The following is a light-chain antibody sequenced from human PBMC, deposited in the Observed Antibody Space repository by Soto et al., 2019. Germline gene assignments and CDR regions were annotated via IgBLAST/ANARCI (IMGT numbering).Light chain of an antibody. CDR2: DTS. CDR3: QDYGNSWT. V-gene: IGKV3-20*01. CDR1: QSVSRN. J-gene: IGKJ1*01. Sequence: EIVMTQSPATLSVSPGQSATLSCRASQSVSRNLAWFQHTPGQAPRLLIYDTSSRATGIPDRLSGSASGTDFPLTINRLEPEDFAVYYCQDYGNSWTFGQGTKVDIK.